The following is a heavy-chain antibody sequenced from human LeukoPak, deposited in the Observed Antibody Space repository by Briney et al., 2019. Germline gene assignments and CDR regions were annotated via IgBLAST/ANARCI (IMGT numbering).Heavy chain of an antibody. J-gene: IGHJ6*02. CDR2: ISGSGGST. V-gene: IGHV3-23*01. CDR3: AKGYAYYYGPGSNYGMDV. Sequence: QPGGSLRLSCAASGFTFTSYAMNWVRQAPGKGLEWVSAISGSGGSTYYADSVKGRFTISRDNSKNTVSLQMNSLRAEDTALYYCAKGYAYYYGPGSNYGMDVWGQGTRVTVSS. D-gene: IGHD3-10*01. CDR1: GFTFTSYA.